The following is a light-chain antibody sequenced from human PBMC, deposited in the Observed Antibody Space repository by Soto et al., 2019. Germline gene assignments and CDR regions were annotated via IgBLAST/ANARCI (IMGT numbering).Light chain of an antibody. V-gene: IGLV2-11*01. Sequence: QSVLTQPRSVSGSPGQSVTISCTGTSSVVGGYNYVSWYQQHPGKAPKLMIYDVSKGPSGVPDRFSGSKSGNTASLTISGLQAEDEADYYCCSYAGSYTYVFGTGTKVTVL. CDR3: CSYAGSYTYV. CDR2: DVS. J-gene: IGLJ1*01. CDR1: SSVVGGYNY.